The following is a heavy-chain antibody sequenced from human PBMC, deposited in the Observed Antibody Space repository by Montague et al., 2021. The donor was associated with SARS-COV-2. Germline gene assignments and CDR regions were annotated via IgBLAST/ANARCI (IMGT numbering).Heavy chain of an antibody. J-gene: IGHJ3*02. Sequence: SETLSLTCTVSGGSISSSSYYWGWIRQPPGKGLEWMGSIYYSGSTYYNPSLKSRVTISVDTSKNQFSLKLSSVTAADAAVYYCARAIRAERYGDAFDIWGQGTMVTVSS. D-gene: IGHD1-1*01. CDR3: ARAIRAERYGDAFDI. CDR1: GGSISSSSYY. CDR2: IYYSGST. V-gene: IGHV4-39*01.